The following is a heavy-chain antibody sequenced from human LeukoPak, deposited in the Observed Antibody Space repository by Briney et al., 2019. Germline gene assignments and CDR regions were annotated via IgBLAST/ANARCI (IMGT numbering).Heavy chain of an antibody. CDR3: ARDTSGYDYYLGPGGILDAFDI. CDR2: ISSSSSDI. Sequence: GGSLRLSCAASGFTFSSYSMNWVREAPGKGLEWVSCISSSSSDIYYADSLKGRFPISRDNAKNSLYLQINSLSAEDTAVYYCARDTSGYDYYLGPGGILDAFDIWGQGTMVTVSS. V-gene: IGHV3-21*01. CDR1: GFTFSSYS. D-gene: IGHD5-12*01. J-gene: IGHJ3*02.